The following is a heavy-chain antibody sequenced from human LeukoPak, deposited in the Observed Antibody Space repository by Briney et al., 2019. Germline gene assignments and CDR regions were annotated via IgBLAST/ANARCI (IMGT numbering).Heavy chain of an antibody. CDR3: ARRRGYSYGPNYYYYYMDV. CDR1: GYSISSGYY. CDR2: IYHSGST. J-gene: IGHJ6*03. D-gene: IGHD5-18*01. V-gene: IGHV4-38-2*02. Sequence: SETLSLTCTVSGYSISSGYYWGWIRQPPGKGLEWIGSIYHSGSTYYNPSLKSRVTISVDTSKNQFSLKLSSVTAADTAVYYCARRRGYSYGPNYYYYYMDVWGKGTTVTVSS.